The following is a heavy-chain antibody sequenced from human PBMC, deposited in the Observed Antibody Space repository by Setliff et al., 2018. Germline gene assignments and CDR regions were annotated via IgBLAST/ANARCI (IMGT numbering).Heavy chain of an antibody. CDR3: VRGYGSGSYPYYYGMDV. V-gene: IGHV4-4*07. CDR2: IYIGGSA. Sequence: PSETLSLTCTVSGGSISSYYWSWIRQPAGKGLEWIGHIYIGGSANYNPSLKSRVTISVDTSKSQVSLKLSSVTAADTGVYYCVRGYGSGSYPYYYGMDVWGQGTTVTVSS. J-gene: IGHJ6*02. CDR1: GGSISSYY. D-gene: IGHD3-10*01.